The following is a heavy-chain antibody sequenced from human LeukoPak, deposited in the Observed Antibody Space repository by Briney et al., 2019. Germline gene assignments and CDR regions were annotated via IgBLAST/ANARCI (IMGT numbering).Heavy chain of an antibody. CDR2: IIPIFGTA. CDR1: GGTFSSYA. CDR3: AVVIGYYYYYMDV. V-gene: IGHV1-69*05. J-gene: IGHJ6*03. D-gene: IGHD3-22*01. Sequence: SVKVSCKASGGTFSSYAISWVRQAPGQGLEWMGGIIPIFGTANYAQKLQGRVTLTTDESTSTAYMELSSLRSEDTAVYYCAVVIGYYYYYMDVWGKGTTVTVSS.